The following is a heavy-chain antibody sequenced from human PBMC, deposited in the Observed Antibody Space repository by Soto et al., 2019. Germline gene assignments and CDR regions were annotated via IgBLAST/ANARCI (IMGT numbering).Heavy chain of an antibody. CDR3: ARGGVFRYYYDSSGYYHVWFDP. CDR1: GGTFSSYA. CDR2: IIPIFGTA. Sequence: ASVKVSCKASGGTFSSYAISWVRQAPGQGLEWMGGIIPIFGTANYAQKFQGRVTITADESTSTAYMELSSLRSEDTAVHYCARGGVFRYYYDSSGYYHVWFDPWGQGTLVTVSS. V-gene: IGHV1-69*13. J-gene: IGHJ5*02. D-gene: IGHD3-22*01.